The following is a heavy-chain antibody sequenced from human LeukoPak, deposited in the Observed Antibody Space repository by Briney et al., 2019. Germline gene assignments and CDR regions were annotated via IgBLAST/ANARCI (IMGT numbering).Heavy chain of an antibody. Sequence: GGSLRLSCAASGFTFSSYAMSWVRQAPGKGLEWVSAISGSGGSTYYADSVKGRFTISRDNSKNTLYLQTNSLRAEDTAVYYCAKDHRYGDSSFDYWGQGTLVTVSS. V-gene: IGHV3-23*01. D-gene: IGHD4-17*01. CDR1: GFTFSSYA. J-gene: IGHJ4*02. CDR2: ISGSGGST. CDR3: AKDHRYGDSSFDY.